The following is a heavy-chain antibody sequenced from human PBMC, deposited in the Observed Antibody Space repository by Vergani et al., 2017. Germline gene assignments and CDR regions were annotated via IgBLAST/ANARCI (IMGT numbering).Heavy chain of an antibody. J-gene: IGHJ4*02. Sequence: QVQLVQSGAEVKKPGASVKVSCKASGYTFTGYYLHWVRQAPGQGLEWMGWINPNSGDTNYAQKFQGRVTMTRDTSISTAYMELGRLRSDDTAVYYCAGPRFGWLSHWGQGTLVTVSS. CDR2: INPNSGDT. V-gene: IGHV1-2*02. CDR1: GYTFTGYY. CDR3: AGPRFGWLSH. D-gene: IGHD6-19*01.